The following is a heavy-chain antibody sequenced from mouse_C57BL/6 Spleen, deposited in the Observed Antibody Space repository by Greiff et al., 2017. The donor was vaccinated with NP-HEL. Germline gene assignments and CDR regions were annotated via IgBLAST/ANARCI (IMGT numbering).Heavy chain of an antibody. D-gene: IGHD2-4*01. CDR2: ISSGGDYI. CDR3: TRAGYEYDGGAWFAY. Sequence: EVMLVESGEGLVKPGGSLKLSCAASGFTFSSYAMSWVRQTPEKRLEWVAYISSGGDYIYSADTVKGRFTISRDNARHTLYLQMSSLKSEDTAMYYCTRAGYEYDGGAWFAYWGQGTLVTVSA. V-gene: IGHV5-9-1*02. J-gene: IGHJ3*01. CDR1: GFTFSSYA.